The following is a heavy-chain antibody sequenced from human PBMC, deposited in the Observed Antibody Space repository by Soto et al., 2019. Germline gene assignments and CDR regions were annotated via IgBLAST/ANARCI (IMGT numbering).Heavy chain of an antibody. D-gene: IGHD3-10*01. Sequence: SETLSLTCTVSGGSISSGGYYWSWVRQHPWKGLEWIGYIYYNGSTYYNPSLKSRVTISVDTSKNQFSLKLSSVTAADTAVYYCARAQTSLWFGELPIPGFDYWGQGXLVTVYS. V-gene: IGHV4-31*03. J-gene: IGHJ4*02. CDR1: GGSISSGGYY. CDR2: IYYNGST. CDR3: ARAQTSLWFGELPIPGFDY.